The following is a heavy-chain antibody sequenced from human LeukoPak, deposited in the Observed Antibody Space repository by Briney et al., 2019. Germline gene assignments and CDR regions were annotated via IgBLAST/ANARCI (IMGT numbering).Heavy chain of an antibody. D-gene: IGHD5-18*01. Sequence: PSETLSLTCTVSGGSINSYYWSWIRQPPGKGLEWICYIYYTGGEINYNPSLKSRLTISVDTSKNQFSLMLTSVTAADTAIYYCARQPAATAAFDIWAQGTMVTVSS. J-gene: IGHJ3*02. CDR2: IYYTGGEI. V-gene: IGHV4-59*08. CDR1: GGSINSYY. CDR3: ARQPAATAAFDI.